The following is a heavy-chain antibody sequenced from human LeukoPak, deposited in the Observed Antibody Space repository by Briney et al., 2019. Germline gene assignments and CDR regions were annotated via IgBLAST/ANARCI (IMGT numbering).Heavy chain of an antibody. D-gene: IGHD3-22*01. J-gene: IGHJ4*02. CDR2: IYYSGSI. CDR1: GASISSYY. CDR3: ARENPSGYYNRPIDY. V-gene: IGHV4-59*01. Sequence: SETLSLTCTVSGASISSYYWSWIRKPPGKGLEWIGDIYYSGSIKYNPSLKSRVTMSVDTSKNQFSLKLSSVTAADTAIYYCARENPSGYYNRPIDYWGQGTLVTVSS.